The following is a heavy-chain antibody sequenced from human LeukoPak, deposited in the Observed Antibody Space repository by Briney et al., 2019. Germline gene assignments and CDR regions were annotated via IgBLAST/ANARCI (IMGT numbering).Heavy chain of an antibody. CDR2: ISSSESTI. CDR3: ARDHYYGSGSYDY. Sequence: GGSLRLSCAASGFTFSTYEMNWVRPAPGKGLAWVSYISSSESTIYYADSVKGRFTISRDNAKNSLYLQMNSLRAEDTAVYYCARDHYYGSGSYDYWGQGTLVTVSS. V-gene: IGHV3-48*03. J-gene: IGHJ4*02. CDR1: GFTFSTYE. D-gene: IGHD3-10*01.